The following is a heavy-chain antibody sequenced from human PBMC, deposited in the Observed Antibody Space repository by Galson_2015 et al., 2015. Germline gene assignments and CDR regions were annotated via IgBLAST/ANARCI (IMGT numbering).Heavy chain of an antibody. D-gene: IGHD1-14*01. V-gene: IGHV4-39*01. CDR1: GDSISSRSPY. Sequence: SETLSLTCTISGDSISSRSPYWGWVRQPPGKGLEWVAAIYYAGNTFYSPSLKSRLTISLDTAQNQISLRLDSVTAADTAVYYCARHGLKAGKVLFDYWGQGTLVTVSS. J-gene: IGHJ4*02. CDR2: IYYAGNT. CDR3: ARHGLKAGKVLFDY.